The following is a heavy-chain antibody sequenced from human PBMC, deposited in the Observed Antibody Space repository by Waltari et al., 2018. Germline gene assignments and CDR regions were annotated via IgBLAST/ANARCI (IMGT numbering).Heavy chain of an antibody. V-gene: IGHV2-5*01. CDR2: IYWNDDK. J-gene: IGHJ3*02. Sequence: QITLKESGPTLVKPTQTLTLTCTFSGFSLSTSGVGVGWIRQPPGKALEWLALIYWNDDKRYSPSLKSRLTITKDTSKNQVVLTMTNMDPVDTATYYGAHRRICTWMLSESDAFDIWGQGTMVTVSS. CDR1: GFSLSTSGVG. CDR3: AHRRICTWMLSESDAFDI. D-gene: IGHD2-15*01.